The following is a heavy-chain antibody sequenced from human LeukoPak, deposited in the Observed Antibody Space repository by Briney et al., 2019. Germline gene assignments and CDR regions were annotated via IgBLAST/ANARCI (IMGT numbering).Heavy chain of an antibody. J-gene: IGHJ4*02. CDR2: IYYSGRT. Sequence: SETLSLTCIVSGGSINSSSYYWGWIRQPPGKGLEWIGSIYYSGRTYYNPSLKSRVTMSVDTSKNQFSLKLSSVTAADTAVYYCAREVYSSGWYTSNYFDYWGQGTLVTVSS. CDR1: GGSINSSSYY. CDR3: AREVYSSGWYTSNYFDY. D-gene: IGHD6-19*01. V-gene: IGHV4-39*07.